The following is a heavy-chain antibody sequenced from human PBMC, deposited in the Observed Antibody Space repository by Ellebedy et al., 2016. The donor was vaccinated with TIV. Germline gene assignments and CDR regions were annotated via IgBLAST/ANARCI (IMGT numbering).Heavy chain of an antibody. D-gene: IGHD2-8*02. CDR3: ARRRPGANFDY. V-gene: IGHV3-11*01. CDR2: ISSSGATI. CDR1: GFSFGTFS. Sequence: GESLKISCAASGFSFGTFSMTWIRQPPGKGLEWISDISSSGATINYADSVKGRFTISRDNTKNSLSLQVNSLRAEDTAVYYCARRRPGANFDYWGQGTLVTVSS. J-gene: IGHJ4*02.